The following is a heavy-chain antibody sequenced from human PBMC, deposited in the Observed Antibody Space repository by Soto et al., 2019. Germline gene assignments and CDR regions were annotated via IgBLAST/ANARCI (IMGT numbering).Heavy chain of an antibody. V-gene: IGHV1-69*06. CDR1: GGTFGSDA. CDR3: ARDRTDSGYYTNWLDP. CDR2: IIPIFGTT. D-gene: IGHD3-22*01. Sequence: SVKVSCKASGGTFGSDAITWVRQAPGQGLEWVGRIIPIFGTTNYAQNLQGRVTISADKPTLTSYMELHSLTSDDTALYYCARDRTDSGYYTNWLDPWGQGTQVTVSS. J-gene: IGHJ5*02.